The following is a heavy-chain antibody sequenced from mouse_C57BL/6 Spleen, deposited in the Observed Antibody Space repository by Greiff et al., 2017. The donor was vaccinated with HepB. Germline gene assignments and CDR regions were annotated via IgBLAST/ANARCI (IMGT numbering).Heavy chain of an antibody. Sequence: QVQLKQPGTELVKPGASVKLSCKASGYTFTSYWMHWVKQRPGQGLEWIGNINPSNGGTNYNEKFKSKATLTVDKSSSTAYMQLSSLTSEDSAVYYCARGGLLWSAWFAYWGQGTLVTVSA. J-gene: IGHJ3*01. CDR1: GYTFTSYW. CDR3: ARGGLLWSAWFAY. V-gene: IGHV1-53*01. CDR2: INPSNGGT. D-gene: IGHD2-1*01.